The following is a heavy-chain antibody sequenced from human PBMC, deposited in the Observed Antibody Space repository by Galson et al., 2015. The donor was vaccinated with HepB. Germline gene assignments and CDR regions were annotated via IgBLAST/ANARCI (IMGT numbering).Heavy chain of an antibody. V-gene: IGHV7-4-1*02. CDR2: INTNTGNP. CDR3: ARDRSHRLYSSSWPNPFDY. J-gene: IGHJ4*02. D-gene: IGHD6-13*01. Sequence: SVKVSCKASGYTFTSYAMNWVRQAPGQGLEWMGWINTNTGNPTYAQGFTGRFVFSLDTSVSTAYLQISSLKAEDTAVYYCARDRSHRLYSSSWPNPFDYWGQGTLVTASS. CDR1: GYTFTSYA.